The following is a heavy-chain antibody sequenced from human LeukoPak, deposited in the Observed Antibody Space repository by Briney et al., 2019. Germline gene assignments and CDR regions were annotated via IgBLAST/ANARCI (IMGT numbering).Heavy chain of an antibody. CDR3: AKAESGSVNNGMDV. D-gene: IGHD1-26*01. CDR1: GFTVSSSY. V-gene: IGHV3-53*01. CDR2: IYSGGST. J-gene: IGHJ6*02. Sequence: GGSLRLSCAASGFTVSSSYMSWVRQAPGRGLEWVSVIYSGGSTYYADSVKGGFTISRDNSKNTLYLQMNSLRPEDTAVYYCAKAESGSVNNGMDVWGQGTTVTVSS.